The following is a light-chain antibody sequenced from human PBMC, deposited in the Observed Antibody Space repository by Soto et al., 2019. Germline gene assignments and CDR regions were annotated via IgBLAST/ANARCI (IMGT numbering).Light chain of an antibody. J-gene: IGKJ1*01. CDR3: HQYWTTPRT. CDR2: GTS. Sequence: EIVLTQSPGTLSLSPGERATLSCRASQSFSSSYLAWYQQKPGQAPRLLIYGTSTRATGSPDRFSGSGSETDFTLTIIRLVPEDFAVYYCHQYWTTPRTFGQGTKVDIK. CDR1: QSFSSSY. V-gene: IGKV3-20*01.